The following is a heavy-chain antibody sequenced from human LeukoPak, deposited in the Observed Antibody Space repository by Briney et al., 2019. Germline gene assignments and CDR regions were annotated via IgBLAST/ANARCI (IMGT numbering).Heavy chain of an antibody. CDR3: ARDGDYGLLDY. CDR1: GFTFSSYE. J-gene: IGHJ4*02. CDR2: ISSSGSAI. Sequence: GGSLRLSCAASGFTFSSYEMNWVRQAPGKGLEWVSYISSSGSAIYYADSVKGRFTISRDNAKNSLYLQMNSLRAEDTAVYYYARDGDYGLLDYWGQGTLVTVSS. V-gene: IGHV3-48*03. D-gene: IGHD4-17*01.